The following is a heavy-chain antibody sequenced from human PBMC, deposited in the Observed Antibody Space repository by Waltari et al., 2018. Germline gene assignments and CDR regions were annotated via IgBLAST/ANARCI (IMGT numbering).Heavy chain of an antibody. CDR1: GFTFSSYG. D-gene: IGHD6-19*01. J-gene: IGHJ2*01. CDR3: ARDLGIAVAGTFTGYFDL. CDR2: IWYDGSNK. Sequence: QVQLVESGGGVVQPGRSLRLSCAASGFTFSSYGMHWVRQAPGQGLEWVAVIWYDGSNKYYADSVKGRFTISRDNSKNTLYLQMNSLRSEDTAVYYCARDLGIAVAGTFTGYFDLWGRGTLVTVSS. V-gene: IGHV3-33*08.